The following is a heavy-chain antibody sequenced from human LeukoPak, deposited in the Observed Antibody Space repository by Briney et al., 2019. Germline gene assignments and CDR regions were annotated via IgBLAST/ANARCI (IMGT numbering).Heavy chain of an antibody. D-gene: IGHD6-19*01. CDR2: INHSGST. J-gene: IGHJ4*02. CDR3: ARGYSSGWYVYFDY. CDR1: GGSFSGYY. Sequence: SETLSLTCAVSGGSFSGYYWSWIRQPPGKGLEWIGEINHSGSTNYNPSLKSRVTISVDTSKNQFSLKLSSVTAADTAVYYCARGYSSGWYVYFDYWGQGTLVTVSS. V-gene: IGHV4-34*01.